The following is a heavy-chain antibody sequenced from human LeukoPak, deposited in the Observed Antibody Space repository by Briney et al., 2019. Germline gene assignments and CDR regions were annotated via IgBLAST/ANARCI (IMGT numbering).Heavy chain of an antibody. V-gene: IGHV3-49*03. CDR3: TRDKDYDFWSGYYTYYYYYMDV. D-gene: IGHD3-3*01. CDR2: IRSKAYGGTT. CDR1: GFTFGDYA. J-gene: IGHJ6*03. Sequence: GGSLRLSCTASGFTFGDYAMSWFRQASGKGLEWVGFIRSKAYGGTTEYAASAKGRFTISRDDSKSIAYLQMNNLKTEDTAVYYCTRDKDYDFWSGYYTYYYYYMDVWGKGTTVTVSS.